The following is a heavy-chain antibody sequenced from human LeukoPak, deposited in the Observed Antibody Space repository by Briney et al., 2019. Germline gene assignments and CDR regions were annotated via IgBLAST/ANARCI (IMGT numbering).Heavy chain of an antibody. CDR3: AREGGYGGPPEYLQH. D-gene: IGHD4-23*01. CDR1: GDSINKYF. Sequence: SETLSLTCTVSGDSINKYFWSWLRQSPGKGLEWIGYISHSGNTNYNPSLKSRVTISVDTSKNQFSLKLNSVTAADTAVYYCAREGGYGGPPEYLQHWGQGTLVTVSS. CDR2: ISHSGNT. V-gene: IGHV4-59*01. J-gene: IGHJ1*01.